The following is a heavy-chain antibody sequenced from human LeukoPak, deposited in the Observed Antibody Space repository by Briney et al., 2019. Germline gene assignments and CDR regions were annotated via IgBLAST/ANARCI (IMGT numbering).Heavy chain of an antibody. D-gene: IGHD2-2*01. CDR1: GYTCTSYG. J-gene: IGHJ6*04. CDR2: ISAYNGNT. CDR3: AREMCGSTSCYWEPLSYGMDV. V-gene: IGHV1-18*04. Sequence: ASVKVSCKASGYTCTSYGISWVRQAPGQGLEWMGWISAYNGNTNYAQKLQGRVTMTTDTSTSTAYMELRSLRSDDTAVYYCAREMCGSTSCYWEPLSYGMDVWGKGTTVTVSS.